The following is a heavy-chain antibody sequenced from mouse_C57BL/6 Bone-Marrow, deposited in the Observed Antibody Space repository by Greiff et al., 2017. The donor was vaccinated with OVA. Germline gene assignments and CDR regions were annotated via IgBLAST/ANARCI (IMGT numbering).Heavy chain of an antibody. CDR2: ISYDGSN. CDR3: ARAPGFHYYFDY. V-gene: IGHV3-6*01. J-gene: IGHJ2*01. CDR1: GYSITSGYY. Sequence: VQLQPSGPGLVKPSQSLSLTCSVTGYSITSGYYWNWIRQFPGNKLEWMGYISYDGSNNYNPSLKNRISITRDTSKNQFFLKLNSVTTEDTATYYCARAPGFHYYFDYWGQGTTLTVSS.